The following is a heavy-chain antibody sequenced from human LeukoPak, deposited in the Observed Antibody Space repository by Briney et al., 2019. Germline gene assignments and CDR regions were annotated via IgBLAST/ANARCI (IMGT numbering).Heavy chain of an antibody. Sequence: GSLRLSCAASGITFSTYGMSWVRQPPGKGLEWIGYIYYSGSTNYNPSLKSRVTISVDTSKNQFSLKLSSVTAADTAVYYCARDLVGYSSSWTAPKYYYYMDVWGKGTTVTVSS. CDR1: GITFSTYG. J-gene: IGHJ6*03. V-gene: IGHV4-59*01. D-gene: IGHD6-13*01. CDR3: ARDLVGYSSSWTAPKYYYYMDV. CDR2: IYYSGST.